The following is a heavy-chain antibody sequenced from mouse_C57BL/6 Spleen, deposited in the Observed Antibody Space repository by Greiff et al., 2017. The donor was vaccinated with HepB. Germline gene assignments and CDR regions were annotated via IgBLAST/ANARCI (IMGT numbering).Heavy chain of an antibody. D-gene: IGHD6-1*01. CDR1: GYSFTGYY. V-gene: IGHV1-42*01. Sequence: DVHLVESGPELVKPGASVKISCKASGYSFTGYYMNWVKQSPEKSLEWIGEINPSTGGTTYNQKFKAKATLTVDKSSSTAYMQLKSLTSEDSAVYYCARKDSPLYFDVWGTGTTVTVSS. J-gene: IGHJ1*03. CDR2: INPSTGGT. CDR3: ARKDSPLYFDV.